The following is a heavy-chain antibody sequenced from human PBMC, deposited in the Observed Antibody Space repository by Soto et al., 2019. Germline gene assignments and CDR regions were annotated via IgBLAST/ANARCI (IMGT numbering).Heavy chain of an antibody. J-gene: IGHJ6*02. CDR3: ARPSRGAHGMDV. CDR1: GCTFTSYW. V-gene: IGHV5-51*01. CDR2: IYPGDSDT. Sequence: GESLKISCNASGCTFTSYWSGWVRQTPGKGLEWMGIIYPGDSDTKYSPSFQGQVTISVDKSTSTAYLQWSSLKASDSAMYYCARPSRGAHGMDVWGQGTTVTVSS.